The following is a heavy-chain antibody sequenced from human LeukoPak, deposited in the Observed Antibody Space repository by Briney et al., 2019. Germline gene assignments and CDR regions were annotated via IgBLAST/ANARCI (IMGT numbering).Heavy chain of an antibody. CDR2: INPSGGST. V-gene: IGHV1-46*01. CDR1: GYTFINYY. Sequence: ASVKVSCKASGYTFINYYLHWVRQAPGHGLEWMAIINPSGGSTSYAQEFQGRVTMTRDTSTSAVYMELSSLRSEDTAVYYCARSRLRDDAFDIWGQGTMVTVSS. J-gene: IGHJ3*02. CDR3: ARSRLRDDAFDI. D-gene: IGHD2-21*02.